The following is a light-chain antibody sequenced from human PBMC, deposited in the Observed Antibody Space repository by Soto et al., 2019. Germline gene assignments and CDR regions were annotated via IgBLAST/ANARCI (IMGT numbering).Light chain of an antibody. Sequence: EIVMTQSPATLSLSPGERATLSWRASQSVSSSYLAWYQQKPGQAPRLLIYGASSRATGIPDRFSGSGSGTDFTLTISRLEPEDFAVYYCQQYGSSPGTFGQGTKVDIK. CDR3: QQYGSSPGT. CDR2: GAS. V-gene: IGKV3-20*01. J-gene: IGKJ1*01. CDR1: QSVSSSY.